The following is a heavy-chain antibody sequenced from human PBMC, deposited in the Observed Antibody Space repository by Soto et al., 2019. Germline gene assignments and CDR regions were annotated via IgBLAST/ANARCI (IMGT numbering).Heavy chain of an antibody. CDR3: ARYEAADDAFDI. Sequence: SETLSLTCTVSGGSISSYYWSWLRQPAGKGLEWIGRIYTSGSTNDNPSLKSRVTMSVDTSKNQFSLKLSSVTAADTAVYYCARYEAADDAFDIWGQGTMVTVSS. CDR2: IYTSGST. CDR1: GGSISSYY. J-gene: IGHJ3*02. V-gene: IGHV4-4*07. D-gene: IGHD6-13*01.